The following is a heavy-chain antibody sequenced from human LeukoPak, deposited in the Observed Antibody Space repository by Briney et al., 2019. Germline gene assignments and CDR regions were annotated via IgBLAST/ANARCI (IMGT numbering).Heavy chain of an antibody. CDR3: ARGGNTIFGAVNFDY. CDR2: ISAYNGNT. J-gene: IGHJ4*02. Sequence: ASVKVSFKASGYTFTSYGISWVRQAPGQGLEWMGWISAYNGNTNYAQKLQGRVTMTTDTSTSTAYMELRSLRSDDTAVYYCARGGNTIFGAVNFDYWGQGTLVTVSS. CDR1: GYTFTSYG. D-gene: IGHD3-3*01. V-gene: IGHV1-18*01.